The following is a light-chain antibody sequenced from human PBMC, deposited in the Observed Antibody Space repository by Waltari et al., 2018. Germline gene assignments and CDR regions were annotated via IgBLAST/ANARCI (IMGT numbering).Light chain of an antibody. V-gene: IGKV1-5*03. J-gene: IGKJ1*01. CDR2: EAS. CDR3: QQYAGSPWT. CDR1: ESISSW. Sequence: ETQMTQSPSTLSASAGDRVTITCRASESISSWLAWYQQKPGRAPNLLVYEASSLERGVPSRFSGGGFETEFTLTISGLQPDDFATYYCQQYAGSPWTFGQGTKVEIK.